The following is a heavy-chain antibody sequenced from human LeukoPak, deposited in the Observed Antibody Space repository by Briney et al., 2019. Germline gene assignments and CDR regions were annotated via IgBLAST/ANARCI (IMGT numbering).Heavy chain of an antibody. J-gene: IGHJ4*02. V-gene: IGHV4-59*01. CDR2: IYYSGST. CDR3: ARGFGELILDY. D-gene: IGHD3-10*01. Sequence: XXXGXGLEWIGYIYYSGSTNYNPSLKSRVTISVDTSKNQFSLKLSSVTAADTAVYYCARGFGELILDYWGQGTLVTVSS.